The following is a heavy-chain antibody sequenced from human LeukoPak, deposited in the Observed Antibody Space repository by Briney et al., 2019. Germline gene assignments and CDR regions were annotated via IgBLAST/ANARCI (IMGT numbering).Heavy chain of an antibody. V-gene: IGHV4-34*01. Sequence: PSETLSLTCAAYGGSFSGYYWSWIRQPPGKGLEWIGEINHSGSTNYNPSLKSRVTISVDTSKNQFSLKLSSVTAADTAVYYCARTYSSGWYVSFSGYFDYWGQGTLVTVSS. D-gene: IGHD6-19*01. J-gene: IGHJ4*02. CDR2: INHSGST. CDR3: ARTYSSGWYVSFSGYFDY. CDR1: GGSFSGYY.